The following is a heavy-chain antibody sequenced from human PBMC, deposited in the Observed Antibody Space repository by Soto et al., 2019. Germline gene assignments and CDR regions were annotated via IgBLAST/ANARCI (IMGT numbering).Heavy chain of an antibody. V-gene: IGHV1-69*06. CDR3: ARGAPSGSYSYYYYGMDV. J-gene: IGHJ6*02. CDR2: IIPIFGTA. D-gene: IGHD1-26*01. CDR1: GGTFSSYA. Sequence: SVKVSCKASGGTFSSYAISWVRQAPGQGLEWMGGIIPIFGTANYAQKFQGRVTITADKSTSTAYMELSSLRSEDTAVYYCARGAPSGSYSYYYYGMDVWGQGTTVTVSS.